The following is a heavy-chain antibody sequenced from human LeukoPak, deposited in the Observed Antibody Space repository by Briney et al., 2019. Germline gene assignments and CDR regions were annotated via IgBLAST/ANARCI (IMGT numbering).Heavy chain of an antibody. CDR1: GGSINSGTYY. CDR3: ARGKIEAIDY. CDR2: IYTSGGT. V-gene: IGHV4-61*09. Sequence: SETLSLTCTVSGGSINSGTYYWSWIRQPAGKGLEWIGHIYTSGGTNYSPSLKSRVTISVDTSKNQFSLKLSSVTAADTAVYYCARGKIEAIDYWGQGTLVTVSS. J-gene: IGHJ4*02. D-gene: IGHD2/OR15-2a*01.